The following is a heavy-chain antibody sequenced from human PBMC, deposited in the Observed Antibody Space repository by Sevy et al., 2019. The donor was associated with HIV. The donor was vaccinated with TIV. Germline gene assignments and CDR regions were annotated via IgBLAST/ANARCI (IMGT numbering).Heavy chain of an antibody. D-gene: IGHD3-9*01. CDR3: ASDILTGSDY. J-gene: IGHJ4*02. V-gene: IGHV3-30*02. Sequence: GGSLRLSCAASAFTFSSYGMHWVRQAPGKGLEWVAFIWYDGSDKEYADSVKGRFTISRDNSKNTLYLQMNSLRAEDTAVYYCASDILTGSDYSGQGTLVTVSS. CDR2: IWYDGSDK. CDR1: AFTFSSYG.